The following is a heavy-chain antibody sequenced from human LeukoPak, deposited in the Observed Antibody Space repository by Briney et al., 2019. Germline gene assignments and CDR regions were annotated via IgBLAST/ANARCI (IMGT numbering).Heavy chain of an antibody. D-gene: IGHD2-21*02. Sequence: GGSLRLSCAASGFTFDDYGMSWVRQAPGKGLEWVSGINWNGGATGYADSVKGRFTISRDNAKNSLYLQMNSLRAEDAALYYCARDGAMTAAGGYFDYWGQGTLVTVSS. V-gene: IGHV3-20*04. J-gene: IGHJ4*02. CDR1: GFTFDDYG. CDR3: ARDGAMTAAGGYFDY. CDR2: INWNGGAT.